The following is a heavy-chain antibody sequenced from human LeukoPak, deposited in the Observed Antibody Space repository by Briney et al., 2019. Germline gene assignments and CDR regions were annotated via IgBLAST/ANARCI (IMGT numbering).Heavy chain of an antibody. CDR3: ARDRITMVRGANGSWFDP. D-gene: IGHD3-10*01. V-gene: IGHV1-2*02. CDR2: SNPNSDCT. Sequence: ASVTLSCNCSVYTCTVYYRHCVRRSPGQALEWRLWSNPNSDCTNYAQKFQGRVTMTRDTSISTAYMELSRLRSDDTAVYYCARDRITMVRGANGSWFDPWGQGTLVTVSS. J-gene: IGHJ5*02. CDR1: VYTCTVYY.